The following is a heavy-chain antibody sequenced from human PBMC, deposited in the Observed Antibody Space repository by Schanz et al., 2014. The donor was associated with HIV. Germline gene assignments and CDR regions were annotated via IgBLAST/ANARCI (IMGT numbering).Heavy chain of an antibody. D-gene: IGHD6-13*01. J-gene: IGHJ5*02. CDR1: GFSFSRYA. V-gene: IGHV3-23*01. Sequence: EVQLLDSGGGLVQPGGSLRVSCAASGFSFSRYAMNWVRQAPGKGLEWVSTISGSDGDTYYADSVKGRFTISRDNSRNALYLHMNSLRAEDTAVYYCAKDKSRHTYSSSSIFDPWGQGTLVTVSS. CDR3: AKDKSRHTYSSSSIFDP. CDR2: ISGSDGDT.